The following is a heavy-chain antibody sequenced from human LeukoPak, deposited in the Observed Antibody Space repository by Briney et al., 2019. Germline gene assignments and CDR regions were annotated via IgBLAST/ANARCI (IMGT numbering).Heavy chain of an antibody. V-gene: IGHV3-23*01. J-gene: IGHJ4*02. CDR3: AKSGSGSYRFDY. CDR2: ISGSGGST. CDR1: GLTSSNYA. Sequence: GGSLRLSCAASGLTSSNYAVSCVRQAPGKGLEWVSAISGSGGSTYYADSVKGRFTISRDNSKNTLYLQMNSLRAEDTAVYYCAKSGSGSYRFDYWGQGTLVTVSS. D-gene: IGHD3-22*01.